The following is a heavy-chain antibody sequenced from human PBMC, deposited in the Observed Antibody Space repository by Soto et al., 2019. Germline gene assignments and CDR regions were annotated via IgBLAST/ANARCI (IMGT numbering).Heavy chain of an antibody. CDR2: IGGSGGSR. D-gene: IGHD6-25*01. J-gene: IGHJ6*02. CDR1: GFRFSSCA. V-gene: IGHV3-23*01. CDR3: AKYQVSGYRSGRTIDV. Sequence: PGGALRVSWVPSGFRFSSCAMGWVRHAPGKRLEWVSGIGGSGGSRVHADSVKGRFTISRDNSKNTLYMQMESLRIEDTAVSYCAKYQVSGYRSGRTIDVCGQGTPVTVSS.